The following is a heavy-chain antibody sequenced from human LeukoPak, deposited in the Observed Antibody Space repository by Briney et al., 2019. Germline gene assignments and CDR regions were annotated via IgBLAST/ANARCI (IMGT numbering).Heavy chain of an antibody. CDR1: GFTFSSYA. J-gene: IGHJ3*02. V-gene: IGHV3-30-3*01. CDR2: ISYDGSNK. D-gene: IGHD3-22*01. CDR3: AGTYDSSPHAFDI. Sequence: AGGSLRLSCAASGFTFSSYAMHWVRQAPGKGLEWVAVISYDGSNKYYVDSVKGRFTISRDNSKNTLYLQMNSLRAEDTAVYYCAGTYDSSPHAFDIWGQGTMVTVSS.